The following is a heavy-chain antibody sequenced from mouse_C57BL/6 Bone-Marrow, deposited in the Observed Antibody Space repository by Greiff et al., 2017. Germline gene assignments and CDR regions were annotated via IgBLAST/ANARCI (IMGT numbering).Heavy chain of an antibody. Sequence: QVQLKQSGAELAKPGASVKLSCKASGYTFTSYWMHWVKQRPGQGLEWIGYINPSSGYTKYNQKFKDKATLTADKSSSTAYMQLSSLTYEDAAVYYCAEEIYYDYGAWFAYWGQGTLVTVSA. CDR2: INPSSGYT. CDR1: GYTFTSYW. V-gene: IGHV1-7*01. D-gene: IGHD2-4*01. J-gene: IGHJ3*01. CDR3: AEEIYYDYGAWFAY.